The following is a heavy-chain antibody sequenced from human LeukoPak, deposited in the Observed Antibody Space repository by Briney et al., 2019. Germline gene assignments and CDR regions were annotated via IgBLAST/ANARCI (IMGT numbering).Heavy chain of an antibody. CDR3: ARSYDISPIYY. CDR1: GGSISSGDYY. D-gene: IGHD3-9*01. Sequence: SETLSLTXTVSGGSISSGDYYWSWIRQPPGNGLEWIGHIYYSGSTYYNPSLKSRVTISVDTSKNQFSLKLRSVTAADTAAYYCARSYDISPIYYWGQGTLITVSS. J-gene: IGHJ4*02. CDR2: IYYSGST. V-gene: IGHV4-30-4*08.